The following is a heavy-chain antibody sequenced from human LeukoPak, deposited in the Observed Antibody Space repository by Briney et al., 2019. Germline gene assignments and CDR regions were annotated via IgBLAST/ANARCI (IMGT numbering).Heavy chain of an antibody. CDR1: GFTFSSYA. V-gene: IGHV3-23*01. D-gene: IGHD2-15*01. CDR2: VSSRDSSS. Sequence: GGSLRLSCSASGFTFSSYAMTWVRQAPGKGLEWFSTVSSRDSSSYYADSVKGRFTISRDNSKNRLYLQMDSLRAEDTAVYYCAKGRGYCSGGSCYSDYWGQGTLVTVSS. CDR3: AKGRGYCSGGSCYSDY. J-gene: IGHJ4*02.